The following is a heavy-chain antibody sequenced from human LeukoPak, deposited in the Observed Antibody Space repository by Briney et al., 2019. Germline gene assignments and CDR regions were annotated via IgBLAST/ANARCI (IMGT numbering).Heavy chain of an antibody. V-gene: IGHV1-2*02. Sequence: GASVKVSCKASGYTFTGYYMHWVRQAPGQGLEWMGWINPNSGSTNYAQKFQGRVTMTRDTSISTAYMELSRLRSDDTAVYYCARDGGGGWFDPWGQGTLVTVSS. D-gene: IGHD3-10*01. CDR3: ARDGGGGWFDP. CDR2: INPNSGST. J-gene: IGHJ5*02. CDR1: GYTFTGYY.